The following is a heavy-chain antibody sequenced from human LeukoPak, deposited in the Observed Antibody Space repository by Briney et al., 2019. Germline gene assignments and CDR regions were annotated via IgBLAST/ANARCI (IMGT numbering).Heavy chain of an antibody. J-gene: IGHJ4*02. CDR3: GRNPGSGSDH. CDR2: THYRGDI. D-gene: IGHD3-10*01. Sequence: SETLSLTCSVSGASVSSDYWNWIRQSPGRGLEWIGYTHYRGDINYNPSLKSRLTMSVDASSNQVSLKLSSVTAADAAVYYCGRNPGSGSDHWGQGTLVPVSS. CDR1: GASVSSDY. V-gene: IGHV4-59*02.